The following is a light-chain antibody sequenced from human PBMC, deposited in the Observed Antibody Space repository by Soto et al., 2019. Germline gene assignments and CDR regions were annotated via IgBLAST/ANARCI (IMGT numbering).Light chain of an antibody. CDR2: GAS. CDR1: QSVSASY. J-gene: IGKJ5*01. Sequence: EIVLTQSPGTLSLSPGDRGTLSCRASQSVSASYLAWYQQKPGQAPRLLIYGASSRATGTPERFSGSGSGTQFTLTISRLEPEDFAVYYCQQYDNSPITFGQGTRLEIK. CDR3: QQYDNSPIT. V-gene: IGKV3-20*01.